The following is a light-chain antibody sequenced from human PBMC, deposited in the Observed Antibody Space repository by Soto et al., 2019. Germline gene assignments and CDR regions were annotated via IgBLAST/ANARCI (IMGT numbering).Light chain of an antibody. Sequence: DIQMTQSPSSLSASVGDRVTITCRASQSISSYLNWYQQNPGKAPKLMIYAASSLQSGVPSRFSGRASATDFPLTISRLEPEDFGKYCCQQWYSTPHIVGQGTRL. CDR2: AAS. CDR1: QSISSY. V-gene: IGKV1-39*01. CDR3: QQWYSTPHI. J-gene: IGKJ5*01.